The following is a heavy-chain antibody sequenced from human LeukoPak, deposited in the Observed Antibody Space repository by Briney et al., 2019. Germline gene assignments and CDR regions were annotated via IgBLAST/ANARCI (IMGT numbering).Heavy chain of an antibody. Sequence: GRSLRLSCAASGFPLSSYSINWVSQAPWKGLEWVSYINIDSITVNYADSVKGRFTISRDNAKNSLYLQMNSLRAEDTAVYYCSTAKFDNWGQGTLVTVSS. V-gene: IGHV3-48*01. CDR1: GFPLSSYS. J-gene: IGHJ4*02. CDR3: STAKFDN. CDR2: INIDSITV.